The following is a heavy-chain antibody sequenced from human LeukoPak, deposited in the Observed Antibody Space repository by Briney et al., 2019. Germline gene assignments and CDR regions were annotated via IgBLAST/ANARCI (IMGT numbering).Heavy chain of an antibody. J-gene: IGHJ4*02. Sequence: SETLSLTCTVSGGSITSSAYYWGWIRQPPGKGLEWIGTIYYTGSTYYNPSLKSRVTISVDTSKNQFSLRLSSVTATDTAVYYCARWFGKTLAGVYWGEGTMVTVSS. D-gene: IGHD3-10*01. V-gene: IGHV4-39*01. CDR1: GGSITSSAYY. CDR2: IYYTGST. CDR3: ARWFGKTLAGVY.